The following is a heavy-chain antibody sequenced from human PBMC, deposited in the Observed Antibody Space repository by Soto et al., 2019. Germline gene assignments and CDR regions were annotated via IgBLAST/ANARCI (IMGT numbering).Heavy chain of an antibody. Sequence: GGSLRLSCAASGFTFSSYGMHWVRQAPGKGLEWVAVISYDGSNKYYADSVKGRFTISRDNSKNTLYLQMNSLRAEDTAVYYCAKGSIAAAAITWFDPWGQGTLVTVS. CDR3: AKGSIAAAAITWFDP. J-gene: IGHJ5*02. CDR2: ISYDGSNK. CDR1: GFTFSSYG. V-gene: IGHV3-30*18. D-gene: IGHD6-13*01.